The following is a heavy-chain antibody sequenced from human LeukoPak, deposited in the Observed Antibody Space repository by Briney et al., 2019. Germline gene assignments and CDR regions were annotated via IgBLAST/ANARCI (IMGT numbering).Heavy chain of an antibody. CDR1: GGSFSGYY. V-gene: IGHV4-34*01. D-gene: IGHD5-24*01. CDR3: ARGKRPWTMATKCLDY. Sequence: PSETLSLTCAVYGGSFSGYYWSWIRQPPGRGLEWIGEINHSGSTNYNPSLKSRVTISVDTSKNQFSLKLSSVTAADTAVYYCARGKRPWTMATKCLDYWGQGTLVTVSS. J-gene: IGHJ4*02. CDR2: INHSGST.